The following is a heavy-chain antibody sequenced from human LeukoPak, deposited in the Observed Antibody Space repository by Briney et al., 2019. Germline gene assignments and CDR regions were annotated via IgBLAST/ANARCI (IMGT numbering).Heavy chain of an antibody. CDR3: ARDHSSREIGPGFDP. Sequence: ASVKVSCKAPGYTFTSYGISWVRQDPGQGLEWMGWISAYNGNTNYAQKLQGRVTMTTDTSTSTAYMELRSLRSDDTAVYYCARDHSSREIGPGFDPWGQGTLVTVSS. V-gene: IGHV1-18*01. D-gene: IGHD3-22*01. CDR2: ISAYNGNT. CDR1: GYTFTSYG. J-gene: IGHJ5*02.